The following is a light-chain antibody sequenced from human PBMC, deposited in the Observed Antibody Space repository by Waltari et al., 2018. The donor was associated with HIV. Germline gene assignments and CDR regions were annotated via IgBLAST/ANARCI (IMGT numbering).Light chain of an antibody. CDR1: QSISSY. V-gene: IGKV1-39*01. CDR2: GAS. CDR3: QQSYSSPYT. J-gene: IGKJ2*01. Sequence: DIQMTQSPASLSASVGNRITITCRASQSISSYLSWYQQRPGRAPKLLIYGASTLQSGVPSRFRGGGSGTDFTLTISTLQPEDFATYYCQQSYSSPYTFGQGTKLEIK.